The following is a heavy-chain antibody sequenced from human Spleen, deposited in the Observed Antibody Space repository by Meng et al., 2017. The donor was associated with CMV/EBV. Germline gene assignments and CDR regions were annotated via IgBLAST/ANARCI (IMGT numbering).Heavy chain of an antibody. V-gene: IGHV4-59*01. J-gene: IGHJ3*02. D-gene: IGHD3-22*01. Sequence: GSLRLSCTVSGDSISSYYWSWIRQPPGKGLEWIANIHYSGSTTNYNPSLKSRVTISVDTSKNQFSLKLTSVTAADTAVYYCARDNDSSGLDIWGQGTMVTVS. CDR1: GDSISSYY. CDR2: IHYSGST. CDR3: ARDNDSSGLDI.